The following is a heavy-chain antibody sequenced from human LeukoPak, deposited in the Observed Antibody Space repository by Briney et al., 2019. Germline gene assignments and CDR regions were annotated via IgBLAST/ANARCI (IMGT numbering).Heavy chain of an antibody. CDR1: GFTFDDYA. V-gene: IGHV3-9*01. Sequence: GRSLRLSCAASGFTFDDYAMHWVRQAPGKGLEWVSGISWNSGSIGYADSVKGRFTISRDNAKNSLYLQMNSLRAEDTALYYCAKSVAGVGPNDYWGQGTLVTVSS. CDR2: ISWNSGSI. J-gene: IGHJ4*02. D-gene: IGHD6-19*01. CDR3: AKSVAGVGPNDY.